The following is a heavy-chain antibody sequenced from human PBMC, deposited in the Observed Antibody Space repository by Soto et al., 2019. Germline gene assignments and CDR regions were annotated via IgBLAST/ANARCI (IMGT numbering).Heavy chain of an antibody. CDR2: ISYDGSNK. V-gene: IGHV3-30-3*01. J-gene: IGHJ3*02. CDR3: ARPTQGGATYDAFDI. CDR1: GFTFSSYA. D-gene: IGHD1-26*01. Sequence: QVQLVESGGGVVQPGRSLRLSCAASGFTFSSYAMHWVRQAPGKGLEWVAGISYDGSNKYYADSVKGRFTISRDKSKNTLHRQMNTQRAEDTAVYYCARPTQGGATYDAFDIWGQGTMVTVSS.